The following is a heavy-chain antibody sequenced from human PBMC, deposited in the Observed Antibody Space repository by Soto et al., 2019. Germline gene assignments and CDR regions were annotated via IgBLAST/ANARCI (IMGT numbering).Heavy chain of an antibody. CDR3: ARGGYDFWSGTGSDY. CDR2: ISAYNGNT. V-gene: IGHV1-18*04. D-gene: IGHD3-3*01. Sequence: ASVKVSCKASGYTFTSYGISWVRQAPGQGLEWMGWISAYNGNTNYAQKLQGRVTMTSDTSTSTAYMELRSLRSDDTAVYYCARGGYDFWSGTGSDYWGQGTLVTVSS. J-gene: IGHJ4*02. CDR1: GYTFTSYG.